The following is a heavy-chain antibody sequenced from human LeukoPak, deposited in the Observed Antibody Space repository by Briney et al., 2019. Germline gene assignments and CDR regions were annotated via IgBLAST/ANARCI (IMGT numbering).Heavy chain of an antibody. CDR1: GFTFDDYG. V-gene: IGHV3-20*04. D-gene: IGHD6-13*01. CDR3: ARDRGSSSWYEVYYFDY. J-gene: IGHJ4*02. Sequence: LPGGSLRLSCAASGFTFDDYGMSWVRQAPGKGLEWVSGINWNGGSTGYADSVKGRFTISRDNAKNSLYLQMNSLRAEDTALYYCARDRGSSSWYEVYYFDYWGQGTLVTVSS. CDR2: INWNGGST.